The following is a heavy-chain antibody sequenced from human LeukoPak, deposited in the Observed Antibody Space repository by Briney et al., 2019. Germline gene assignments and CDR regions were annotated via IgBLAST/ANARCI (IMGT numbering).Heavy chain of an antibody. J-gene: IGHJ4*02. V-gene: IGHV3-21*01. D-gene: IGHD3-22*01. CDR3: ARDVWAYYYDSSGSLGY. Sequence: PGGSLRLSCAASGFTFSSYSMNWVRQALGKGLEWVSSISSSSSYIYYADSVKGRFTISRDNAKNSLYPQMNSLRAEDTAVYYCARDVWAYYYDSSGSLGYWGQGTLVTVSS. CDR2: ISSSSSYI. CDR1: GFTFSSYS.